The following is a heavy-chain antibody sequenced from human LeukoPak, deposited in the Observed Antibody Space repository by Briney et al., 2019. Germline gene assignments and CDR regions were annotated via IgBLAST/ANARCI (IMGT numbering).Heavy chain of an antibody. J-gene: IGHJ4*02. CDR1: GFTFSSHS. D-gene: IGHD6-13*01. CDR2: ISSSSSYI. CDR3: ARGRGIAAAGGY. Sequence: GGSLRLSCAASGFTFSSHSMHWVRQAPGKGLEWVSSISSSSSYIYYADSVKGRFTISRDNSKNTLYLQMNSLRAEDTAVYYCARGRGIAAAGGYWGQGTLVTVYS. V-gene: IGHV3-21*01.